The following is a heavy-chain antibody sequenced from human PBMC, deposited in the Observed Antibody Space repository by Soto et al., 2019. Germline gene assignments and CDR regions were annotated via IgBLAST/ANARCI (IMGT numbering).Heavy chain of an antibody. CDR3: ARVLNQKYYDFWSGYYTGSAPGYYYGMDV. CDR1: GYTFTSYY. J-gene: IGHJ6*02. Sequence: PGASVKVSCKASGYTFTSYYMHWVRQVPGQGLEWMGIINPSGGSTSYAQKFQGRVTMTRDTSTSTVYMELSSLRSEDTAVYYCARVLNQKYYDFWSGYYTGSAPGYYYGMDVWGQGTTVTVSS. V-gene: IGHV1-46*01. CDR2: INPSGGST. D-gene: IGHD3-3*01.